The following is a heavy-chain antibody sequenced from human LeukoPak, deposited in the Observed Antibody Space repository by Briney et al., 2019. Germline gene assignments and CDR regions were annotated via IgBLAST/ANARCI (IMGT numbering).Heavy chain of an antibody. CDR3: ARSYSYGQYYFDY. D-gene: IGHD5-18*01. CDR2: IYPGDSDT. V-gene: IGHV5-51*01. CDR1: GYSFTSYW. J-gene: IGHJ4*02. Sequence: GESLKISCKGSGYSFTSYWIGWVRQMPGKGLEWMGIIYPGDSDTRYSPSFQGHVTISADKSISTAYLQWSSLKASETAMYYCARSYSYGQYYFDYWGQGTLVTVSS.